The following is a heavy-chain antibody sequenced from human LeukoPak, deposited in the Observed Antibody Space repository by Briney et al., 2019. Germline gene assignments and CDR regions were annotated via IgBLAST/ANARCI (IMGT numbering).Heavy chain of an antibody. CDR1: GFTFISNS. CDR2: IRGSGGST. J-gene: IGHJ4*02. CDR3: AKVGYGSGSYYTFFFDY. Sequence: GGSLRLSCAASGFTFISNSMNWVGQAQGKGREGAPAIRGSGGSTYYADSVKGRFTISRDNSKNTLYLQMNSLRAEDTAVYYCAKVGYGSGSYYTFFFDYWGQGTLVTVSS. D-gene: IGHD3-10*01. V-gene: IGHV3-23*01.